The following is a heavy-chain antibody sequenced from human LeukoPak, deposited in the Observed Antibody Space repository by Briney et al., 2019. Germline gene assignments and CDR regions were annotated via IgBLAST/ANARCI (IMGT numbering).Heavy chain of an antibody. J-gene: IGHJ4*02. CDR1: GFTFSSNA. D-gene: IGHD3-16*01. CDR3: AREMAMGG. Sequence: PGGSLRLSCAASGFTFSSNAMHWVRQAPGKGLEWAAVISYDGSNKYYADSVKGRFTISRDNSKNTLYLQMNSLRAEDTAVYHCAREMAMGGWGQGTLVTVSS. V-gene: IGHV3-30-3*01. CDR2: ISYDGSNK.